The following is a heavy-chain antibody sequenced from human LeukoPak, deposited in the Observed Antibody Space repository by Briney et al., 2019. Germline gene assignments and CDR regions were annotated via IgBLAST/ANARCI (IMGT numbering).Heavy chain of an antibody. J-gene: IGHJ4*02. Sequence: ASVKVSCKASGYTFTSYGISWVRQAPGQGLEWMGWISAYNGNTNYAQKLQGRVTMTTDTSTSTAYMELRSLRSDDTAVYYCARDLVGYSGYEPIGYWGQGILVTVSS. V-gene: IGHV1-18*01. CDR2: ISAYNGNT. D-gene: IGHD5-12*01. CDR3: ARDLVGYSGYEPIGY. CDR1: GYTFTSYG.